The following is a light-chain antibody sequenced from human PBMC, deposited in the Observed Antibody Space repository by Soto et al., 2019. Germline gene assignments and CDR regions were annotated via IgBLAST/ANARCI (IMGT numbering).Light chain of an antibody. Sequence: QSVLTQPPSVSGAPGQRVTISCTGTNSNIGTGYDVHWYQHLPGTAPKLLIYANKNRPSGVPDRFSGSTSGSSASLAITGLQAEDEADYYCPSYDTRLGVLFGGGTKVTVL. V-gene: IGLV1-40*01. CDR2: ANK. J-gene: IGLJ2*01. CDR1: NSNIGTGYD. CDR3: PSYDTRLGVL.